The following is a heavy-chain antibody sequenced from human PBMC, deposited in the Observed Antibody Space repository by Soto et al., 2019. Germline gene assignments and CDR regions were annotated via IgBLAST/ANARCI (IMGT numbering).Heavy chain of an antibody. CDR1: GGSISSGGYS. Sequence: QLQLQESGSGLVKPSQTLSLTCSVSGGSISSGGYSWSWIRHPPGQGLEWIGYISHSGSTYYNPSLQSRVPISVDRDKNQFSLKLSSVTAADTAVYYCARVPGPWGQGTLVTVSS. J-gene: IGHJ5*02. V-gene: IGHV4-30-2*01. CDR3: ARVPGP. CDR2: ISHSGST.